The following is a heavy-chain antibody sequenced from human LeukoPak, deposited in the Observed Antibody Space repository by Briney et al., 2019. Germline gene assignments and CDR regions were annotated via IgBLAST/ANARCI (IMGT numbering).Heavy chain of an antibody. J-gene: IGHJ2*01. CDR1: GGSISNYY. CDR2: IYYSGST. D-gene: IGHD4-23*01. Sequence: SETLSLTCTVSGGSISNYYWSWIRQPPGKGLEWIGYIYYSGSTNYNPSLRSRVTISVDTSKNQFSLKLSSVTAADTAVYYCARDTWGGNPGYYFDLWGRGTLVTVSS. V-gene: IGHV4-59*12. CDR3: ARDTWGGNPGYYFDL.